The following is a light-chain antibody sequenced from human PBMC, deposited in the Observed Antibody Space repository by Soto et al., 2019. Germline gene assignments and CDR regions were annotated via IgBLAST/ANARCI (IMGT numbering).Light chain of an antibody. V-gene: IGLV2-14*01. CDR3: SSYTSINTHV. J-gene: IGLJ1*01. CDR2: EVT. Sequence: QSALTQPASVSGSPGQSITISCTGSSSDVGAYNFVSWYQHHPGKAPKLILYEVTTRPSGVSSRFSGSKSGNTASLTISGLQADDEADYYCSSYTSINTHVFGTGTKVTVL. CDR1: SSDVGAYNF.